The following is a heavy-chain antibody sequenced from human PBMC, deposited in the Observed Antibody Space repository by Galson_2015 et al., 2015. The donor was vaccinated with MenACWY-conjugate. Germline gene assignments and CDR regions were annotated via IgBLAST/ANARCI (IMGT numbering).Heavy chain of an antibody. V-gene: IGHV5-51*03. J-gene: IGHJ5*02. CDR1: GYMFTSYW. Sequence: QSGAEVTKPGESLKISCKGSGYMFTSYWIAWVRQMPGKGLEWMGIIYPGTSDTKYSPSFEGQVTISADKSINTAFLHWSSLKASDTAIYYCSRGISRCHGAAYKDVRFDPWGQGTLVTVSS. CDR2: IYPGTSDT. D-gene: IGHD3-16*01. CDR3: SRGISRCHGAAYKDVRFDP.